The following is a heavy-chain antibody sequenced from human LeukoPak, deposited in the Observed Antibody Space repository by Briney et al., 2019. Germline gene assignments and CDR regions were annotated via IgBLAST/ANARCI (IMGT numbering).Heavy chain of an antibody. CDR1: GFTFSSYW. CDR2: INTDGSST. CDR3: AKEYDFWSGPPAPVFDY. D-gene: IGHD3-3*01. J-gene: IGHJ4*02. V-gene: IGHV3-74*01. Sequence: GGSLRLSCAASGFTFSSYWMHWVRQAPGKGLVWVSRINTDGSSTSYADSVKGRFTISRDNAKNTLYLQMNSLRAEDTAVYYCAKEYDFWSGPPAPVFDYWGQGTLVTVSS.